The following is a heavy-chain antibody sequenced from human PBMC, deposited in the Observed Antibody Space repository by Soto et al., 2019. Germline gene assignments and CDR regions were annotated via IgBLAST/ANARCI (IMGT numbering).Heavy chain of an antibody. CDR2: ISNSGSA. Sequence: QVQLQESGPGLVKPSETLSLTCTVFGGSVSDTTFYWSWIRQPPGKGLDWLGYISNSGSAKYKPTLESRVSLSVVTSKNQFSLKLSSVTADDTAVYYCARTYRGFSYRYVESWGQGSLVTVSS. D-gene: IGHD5-18*01. CDR3: ARTYRGFSYRYVES. J-gene: IGHJ4*02. V-gene: IGHV4-61*01. CDR1: GGSVSDTTFY.